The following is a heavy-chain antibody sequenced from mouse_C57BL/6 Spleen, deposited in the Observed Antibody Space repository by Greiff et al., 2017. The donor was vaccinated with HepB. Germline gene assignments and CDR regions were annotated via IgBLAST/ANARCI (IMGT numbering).Heavy chain of an antibody. J-gene: IGHJ3*01. V-gene: IGHV14-4*01. CDR3: FYYGNYWFAY. CDR1: GFNIKDDY. CDR2: IDPENGDT. Sequence: EVQLQQSGAELVRPGASVKLSCTASGFNIKDDYMHWVKQRPEQGLEWIGWIDPENGDTEYASKFQGKATITADTSSNTAYLQLSSLTSEDTAVYYCFYYGNYWFAYWGQGTLVTVSA. D-gene: IGHD2-1*01.